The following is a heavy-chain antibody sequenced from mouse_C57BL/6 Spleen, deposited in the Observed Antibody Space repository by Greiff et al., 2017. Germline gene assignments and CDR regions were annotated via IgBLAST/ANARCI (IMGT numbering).Heavy chain of an antibody. D-gene: IGHD2-4*01. CDR3: ARSDIYYEGY. J-gene: IGHJ2*01. CDR1: GYTFTSYW. Sequence: QVQLKQPGAELVRPGTSVKLSCKASGYTFTSYWMHWVKQRPGQGLEWIGVIDPSDSYTNYNQKFKGKATLTVDTSSSTAYMQLSSLTSEDSAVYYCARSDIYYEGYWGQGTTLTVSS. CDR2: IDPSDSYT. V-gene: IGHV1-59*01.